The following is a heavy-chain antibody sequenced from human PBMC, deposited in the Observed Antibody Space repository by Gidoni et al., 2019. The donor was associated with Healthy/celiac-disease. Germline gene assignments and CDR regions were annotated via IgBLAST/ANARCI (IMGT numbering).Heavy chain of an antibody. Sequence: QVQLQQWGAVMPKPSETLSLTCAVYGGSCSGFYWSWIRQRPGKGLECVGEINHSGSTNYNSSLKRRVTIAVDASKNQFSRKMSSVTAAYTAVYDCARGRELRYLDYWGQGTLVTVSS. V-gene: IGHV4-34*01. CDR3: ARGRELRYLDY. CDR1: GGSCSGFY. D-gene: IGHD3-9*01. CDR2: INHSGST. J-gene: IGHJ4*02.